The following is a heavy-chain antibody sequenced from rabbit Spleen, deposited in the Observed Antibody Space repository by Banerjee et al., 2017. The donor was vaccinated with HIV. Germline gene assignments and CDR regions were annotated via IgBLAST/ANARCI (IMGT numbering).Heavy chain of an antibody. CDR2: IYTGSARAT. D-gene: IGHD4-2*01. V-gene: IGHV1S40*01. J-gene: IGHJ4*01. CDR3: ARDRATGSIWAVFDL. CDR1: GFYFSSSDY. Sequence: QSLEESGGDLVKPGASLTLTCTASGFYFSSSDYMCWVRQAPGKGLEWIACIYTGSARATYYASWAKGRFTISKASSTTVTLQMTSLTAADTATYFCARDRATGSIWAVFDLWGPGTLVTVS.